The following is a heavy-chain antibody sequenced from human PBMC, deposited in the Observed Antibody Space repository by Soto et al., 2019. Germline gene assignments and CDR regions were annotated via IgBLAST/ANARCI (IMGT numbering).Heavy chain of an antibody. D-gene: IGHD3-10*01. CDR1: GGSISSGGYY. CDR2: IYYSGST. CDR3: ARGRITMVRGVFYYYYGMDV. V-gene: IGHV4-31*03. J-gene: IGHJ6*02. Sequence: SSETLSLTCTVSGGSISSGGYYWSWIRQHPGKGLEWIGYIYYSGSTYYNPSLKSRVTISVDTSKNQFSLKLSSVTAADTAVYYCARGRITMVRGVFYYYYGMDVWGQGTTVTVSS.